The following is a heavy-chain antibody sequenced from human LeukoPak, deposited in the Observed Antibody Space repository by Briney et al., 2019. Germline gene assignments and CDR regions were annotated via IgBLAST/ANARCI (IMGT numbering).Heavy chain of an antibody. Sequence: PGGSLRLSCAASGFPFSSHDMHWVRQVPGKTLEWVSVIGADGDIYYSVSVKGRFTISRENAKNSLYLQMNSLRAGDTAVYYCARVEYSYGFSYYYYMDVWGKGTTVTISS. CDR2: IGADGDI. CDR3: ARVEYSYGFSYYYYMDV. CDR1: GFPFSSHD. V-gene: IGHV3-13*01. J-gene: IGHJ6*03. D-gene: IGHD5-18*01.